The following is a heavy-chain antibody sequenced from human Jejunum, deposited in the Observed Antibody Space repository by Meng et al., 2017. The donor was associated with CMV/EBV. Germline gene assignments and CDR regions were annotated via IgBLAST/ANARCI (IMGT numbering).Heavy chain of an antibody. Sequence: TVSGASISGGNDYWSWIRQPAGKGLEWIGRISTSGSTKYSPSLKSRVTISMDTSENQFSLRLNSVTAADTAVYYCARGYGGNLNFDYWGQGSLVTVSS. CDR2: ISTSGST. J-gene: IGHJ4*02. D-gene: IGHD4-23*01. CDR1: GASISGGNDY. CDR3: ARGYGGNLNFDY. V-gene: IGHV4-61*02.